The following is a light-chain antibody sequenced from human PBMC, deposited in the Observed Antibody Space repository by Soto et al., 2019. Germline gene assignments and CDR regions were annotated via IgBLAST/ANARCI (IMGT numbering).Light chain of an antibody. J-gene: IGKJ5*01. CDR3: QQYGSSLVT. CDR2: GAS. CDR1: QSVSSSY. V-gene: IGKV3-20*01. Sequence: EIVLTQSPGPLSLSPGERATLYCRASQSVSSSYLAWYQQKPGQAPSLLIYGASSRATGIPDRFSGSGSGTDFTLTISRVEPEDCAVYYCQQYGSSLVTFCQGTRLESK.